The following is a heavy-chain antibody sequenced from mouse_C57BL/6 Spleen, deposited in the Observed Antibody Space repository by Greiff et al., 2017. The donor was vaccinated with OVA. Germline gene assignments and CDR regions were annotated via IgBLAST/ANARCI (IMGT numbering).Heavy chain of an antibody. J-gene: IGHJ1*03. V-gene: IGHV3-6*01. Sequence: EVQVVESGPGLVKPSQSLSLTCSVTGYSITSGYYWNWIRQFPGNKLEWMGYISYDGSNNYNPSLKNRISITRDTSKNQFFLKLNSVTTEDTATYYCARDDPYYDGYVWGTGTTVTVSS. CDR3: ARDDPYYDGYV. D-gene: IGHD2-4*01. CDR1: GYSITSGYY. CDR2: ISYDGSN.